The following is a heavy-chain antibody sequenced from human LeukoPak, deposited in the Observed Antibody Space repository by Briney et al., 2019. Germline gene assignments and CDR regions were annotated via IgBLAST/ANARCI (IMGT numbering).Heavy chain of an antibody. D-gene: IGHD3-16*01. CDR3: ATKGGSYWYFDL. CDR2: ISGSGGDT. J-gene: IGHJ2*01. Sequence: PGGSLRLSCAASGFTFSNYVMNWVRQAPGKGLEWVSGISGSGGDTYCADSVKGRFTISRDNSKNTLYLQMNSLRAEDTAIYYCATKGGSYWYFDLWGRGTLVTVSS. CDR1: GFTFSNYV. V-gene: IGHV3-23*01.